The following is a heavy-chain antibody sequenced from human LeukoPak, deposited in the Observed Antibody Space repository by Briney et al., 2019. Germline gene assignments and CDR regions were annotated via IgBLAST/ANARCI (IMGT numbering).Heavy chain of an antibody. Sequence: ASVKVSCKASGYSFTSNYIHWVRQAPGQGLEWMGMIYPRDGSTSYAQKFQGRVTITADESTSTAYMELSSLRSEDTAVYYCARAVVVTAIPVNYFDYWGQGTLVTVSS. CDR2: IYPRDGST. V-gene: IGHV1-46*01. J-gene: IGHJ4*02. CDR1: GYSFTSNY. D-gene: IGHD2-21*02. CDR3: ARAVVVTAIPVNYFDY.